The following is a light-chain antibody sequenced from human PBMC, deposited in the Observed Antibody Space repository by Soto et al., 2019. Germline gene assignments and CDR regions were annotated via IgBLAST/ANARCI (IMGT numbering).Light chain of an antibody. CDR2: TTS. J-gene: IGKJ4*01. Sequence: EIVLSQSPDTLSLSPGERATLSCRASQSISTSYVAWYQQRPGQAPRLLIHTTSNRATGIPDRFTGSGAGADFTLTISRLEPEDVGVYYCQQYGSSRTFGGGTKVEI. CDR3: QQYGSSRT. V-gene: IGKV3-20*01. CDR1: QSISTSY.